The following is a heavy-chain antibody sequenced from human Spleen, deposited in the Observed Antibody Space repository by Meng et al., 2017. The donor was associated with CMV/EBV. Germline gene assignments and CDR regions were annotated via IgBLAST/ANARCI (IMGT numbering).Heavy chain of an antibody. V-gene: IGHV4-38-2*01. CDR1: GFTFSSYA. Sequence: GSLRLSCAASGFTFSSYAMSWVRQAPGKGLEWIGSIYHSGSTYYNPSLKSRVTISVDTSKNQFSLKLSSVTAADTAVYYCARHSSSWEIDYWGQGTLVTVSS. D-gene: IGHD6-13*01. CDR3: ARHSSSWEIDY. CDR2: IYHSGST. J-gene: IGHJ4*02.